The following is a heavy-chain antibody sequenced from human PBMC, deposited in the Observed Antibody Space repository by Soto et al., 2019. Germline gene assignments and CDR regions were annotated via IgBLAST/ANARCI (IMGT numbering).Heavy chain of an antibody. D-gene: IGHD6-6*01. Sequence: GGSLRLSCVASEFIFSNYAMNWVRQAPAKGLEWVSGIGAGGGSPHYADSVKGRFTISRDNSKNTLYLEMNSLRADDTAVYYCAKGRSSVSYYHGMDVWGQGTKVTVSS. CDR3: AKGRSSVSYYHGMDV. CDR2: IGAGGGSP. CDR1: EFIFSNYA. J-gene: IGHJ6*02. V-gene: IGHV3-23*01.